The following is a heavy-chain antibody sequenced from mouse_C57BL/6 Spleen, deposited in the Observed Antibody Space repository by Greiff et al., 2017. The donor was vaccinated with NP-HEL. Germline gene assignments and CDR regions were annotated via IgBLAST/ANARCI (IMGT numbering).Heavy chain of an antibody. CDR1: GYTFTSYW. Sequence: QVQLKQPGAELVKPGASVKMSCKASGYTFTSYWITWVKQRPGQGLEWIGDIYPGSGSTNYNEKFKSKATLTVDTSSSTAYMQLSSLTSEDSAVYYCARGTTVVEAMDYWGQGTSVTVSS. D-gene: IGHD1-1*01. J-gene: IGHJ4*01. CDR3: ARGTTVVEAMDY. V-gene: IGHV1-55*01. CDR2: IYPGSGST.